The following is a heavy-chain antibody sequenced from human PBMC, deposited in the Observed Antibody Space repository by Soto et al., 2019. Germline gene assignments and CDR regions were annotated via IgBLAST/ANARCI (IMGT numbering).Heavy chain of an antibody. Sequence: SETLSLTCTVSGGSISSSSYYWGWIRQPPGKGLEWIGSIYYSGSTYYNPSLKSRVTISVDTSKNQFSLKLSSVTAADTAVYYCAKDESSGWPLYYYGMDVWGQGTTVTVSS. D-gene: IGHD6-19*01. CDR2: IYYSGST. CDR3: AKDESSGWPLYYYGMDV. V-gene: IGHV4-39*02. J-gene: IGHJ6*02. CDR1: GGSISSSSYY.